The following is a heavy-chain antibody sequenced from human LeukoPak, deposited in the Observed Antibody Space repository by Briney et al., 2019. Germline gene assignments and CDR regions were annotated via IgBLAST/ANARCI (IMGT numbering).Heavy chain of an antibody. Sequence: ASVKVSCKASGYTLTAYYIYWVRQAPGQRLEWIGRINPNSGGTDYAQNFQGRVTMTRDTSISTAYMELSRLRSDDTAVYYCARGYCSGGTCYLVENWLDPWGQGTLVTVSS. CDR2: INPNSGGT. CDR3: ARGYCSGGTCYLVENWLDP. V-gene: IGHV1-2*06. J-gene: IGHJ5*02. D-gene: IGHD2-15*01. CDR1: GYTLTAYY.